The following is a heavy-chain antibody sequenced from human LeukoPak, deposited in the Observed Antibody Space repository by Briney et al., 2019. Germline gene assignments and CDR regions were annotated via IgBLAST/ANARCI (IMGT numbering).Heavy chain of an antibody. D-gene: IGHD3-10*01. V-gene: IGHV3-23*01. CDR2: ISGSGGST. Sequence: PSETLSLTCAVYGGSFSGYYWSWIRQPPGKGLEWVSAISGSGGSTYYADSVKGRFTISRDNSKNTLYLQMNSLRAEDTAVYYCAKDATYYYGSGGPPDYWGQGTLVTVSS. CDR1: GGSFSGYY. J-gene: IGHJ4*02. CDR3: AKDATYYYGSGGPPDY.